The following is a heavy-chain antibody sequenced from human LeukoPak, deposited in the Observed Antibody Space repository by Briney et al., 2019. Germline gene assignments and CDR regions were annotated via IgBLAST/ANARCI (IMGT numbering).Heavy chain of an antibody. Sequence: GGSLRLSCVASGFTFSNYWMHWVRQAPGRGLVWVSRIKSDGSTTDYANSVKGRFTVSRDNAKNTLYLQMNSLGEGDTAVYYCARGPTAMGWFDPWGQGTLLTVSS. J-gene: IGHJ5*02. CDR2: IKSDGSTT. CDR1: GFTFSNYW. V-gene: IGHV3-74*01. CDR3: ARGPTAMGWFDP. D-gene: IGHD2-2*01.